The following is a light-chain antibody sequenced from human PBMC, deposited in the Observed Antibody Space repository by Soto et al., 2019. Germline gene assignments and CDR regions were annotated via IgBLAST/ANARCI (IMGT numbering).Light chain of an antibody. CDR3: QSYDSSLPVV. CDR2: GNS. Sequence: QSVLTQPPSVSGAPGQRVTIPCTGSSSNIGAGYDVHWYQQLPGTAPKLLIYGNSNRPSGVPDRFSGSKSGTSASLAITGLQAEDEADYYCQSYDSSLPVVFGGGTQLTVL. CDR1: SSNIGAGYD. J-gene: IGLJ2*01. V-gene: IGLV1-40*01.